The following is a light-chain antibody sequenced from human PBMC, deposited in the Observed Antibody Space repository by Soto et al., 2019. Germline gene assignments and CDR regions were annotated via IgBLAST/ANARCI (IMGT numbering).Light chain of an antibody. CDR1: SSDVGGYTY. CDR2: DVN. V-gene: IGLV2-14*03. CDR3: SSYTSSRGV. J-gene: IGLJ3*02. Sequence: QSALTQPASVSGSPGQSITISCTETSSDVGGYTYGSWYQHHPGKAPKLIIYDVNSRPSGVSDRFSGSRSGNTDSLTISGLQADDEAHYYCSSYTSSRGVFGGGTKLTVL.